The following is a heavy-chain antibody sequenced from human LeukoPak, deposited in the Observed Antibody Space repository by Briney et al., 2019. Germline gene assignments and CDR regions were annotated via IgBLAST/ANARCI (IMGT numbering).Heavy chain of an antibody. CDR3: ARRGSSWWNWFDP. D-gene: IGHD6-13*01. V-gene: IGHV4-59*08. CDR2: IYYSGST. CDR1: GGSISSYY. Sequence: PSETLSLTCTVSGGSISSYYWSWIRQPPGKGLEWIGYIYYSGSTNYNPSLKSRVTISVDTSKNQLSLKLSSVTAADTAVYYCARRGSSWWNWFDPWGQGTLVTVSS. J-gene: IGHJ5*02.